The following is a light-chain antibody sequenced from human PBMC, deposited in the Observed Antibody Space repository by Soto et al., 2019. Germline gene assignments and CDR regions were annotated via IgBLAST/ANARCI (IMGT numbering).Light chain of an antibody. J-gene: IGKJ1*01. V-gene: IGKV1-9*01. CDR1: QGISSY. CDR2: GAS. Sequence: DIQLTQSPSFLSASVGDRVSITCRASQGISSYLAWYQQRPGKAPNLLMYGASTLQRGVPSRFSGSASGTTFNLTINNLQPEDFATYYCQQLNNFPRTFGQGTKVE. CDR3: QQLNNFPRT.